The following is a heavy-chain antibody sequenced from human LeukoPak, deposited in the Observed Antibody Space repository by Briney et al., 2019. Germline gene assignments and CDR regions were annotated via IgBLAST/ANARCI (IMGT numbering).Heavy chain of an antibody. CDR1: GASFSGYY. D-gene: IGHD3-9*01. CDR3: ARGSKQYYDILTGYYRAKYYFDY. J-gene: IGHJ4*02. CDR2: INHSGST. V-gene: IGHV4-34*01. Sequence: PSETLSLTCAVYGASFSGYYWSWIRPPPGKGMEWIGEINHSGSTNYNPSLKSRVTISVDTSKNQFSLKLGSVTAADTAVYYCARGSKQYYDILTGYYRAKYYFDYWGQGTLVTVSS.